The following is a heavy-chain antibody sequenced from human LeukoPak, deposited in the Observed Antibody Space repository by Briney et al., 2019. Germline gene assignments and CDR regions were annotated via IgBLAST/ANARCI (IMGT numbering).Heavy chain of an antibody. D-gene: IGHD2-21*01. J-gene: IGHJ4*02. CDR3: ARGYCGGDCFEGLIDY. CDR2: ISSSSSYI. Sequence: GGSLRLSCAASGFTFSSYSMNWVRPAPGKGLEWVSSISSSSSYIYYADSVKGRFTSSRDNAKNSLYLQMNSLRAEDTAVYYCARGYCGGDCFEGLIDYWGQGTLVTVSS. CDR1: GFTFSSYS. V-gene: IGHV3-21*01.